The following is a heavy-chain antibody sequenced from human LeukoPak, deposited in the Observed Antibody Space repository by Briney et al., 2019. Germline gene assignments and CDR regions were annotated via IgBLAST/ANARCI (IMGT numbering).Heavy chain of an antibody. CDR3: ARESPGATRDY. CDR1: GFTFSSYE. Sequence: GGSLRLSCAASGFTFSSYEMNWVRQAPGKGLEWVSYISSNGSTIYYADSVKGRFTISRDNAKSSLYLQMNSLRAEDTAVYYCARESPGATRDYWGQGTLVTVSS. J-gene: IGHJ4*02. D-gene: IGHD1-26*01. V-gene: IGHV3-48*03. CDR2: ISSNGSTI.